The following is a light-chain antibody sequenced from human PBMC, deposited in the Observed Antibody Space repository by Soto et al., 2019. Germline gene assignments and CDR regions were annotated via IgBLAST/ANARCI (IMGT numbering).Light chain of an antibody. CDR2: EVN. V-gene: IGLV2-14*01. J-gene: IGLJ3*02. Sequence: QSALTQPASVSGSLGQSITISCTGTSSDVGGYNYVSWYQQYPGKVPKLMIYEVNHRPSGVSNRFSGSKSANTASLTISGLQADDEADYYCSSFTSTSTQVFGGGTKVTVL. CDR1: SSDVGGYNY. CDR3: SSFTSTSTQV.